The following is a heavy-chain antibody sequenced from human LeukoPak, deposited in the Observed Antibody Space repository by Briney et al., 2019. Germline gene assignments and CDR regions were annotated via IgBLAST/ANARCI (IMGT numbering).Heavy chain of an antibody. CDR1: GGSISSSSSY. V-gene: IGHV4-39*01. CDR3: ARHVNYDSSGYESRDFDY. J-gene: IGHJ4*02. D-gene: IGHD3-22*01. CDR2: IYYSGST. Sequence: SETLSLTCTVSGGSISSSSSYWGWIRQPPGKGLEWIGSIYYSGSTHYNPSLKSRVTISVDTSKNQFSLKLSSVTAADTAVYYCARHVNYDSSGYESRDFDYWGQGTLVTVSS.